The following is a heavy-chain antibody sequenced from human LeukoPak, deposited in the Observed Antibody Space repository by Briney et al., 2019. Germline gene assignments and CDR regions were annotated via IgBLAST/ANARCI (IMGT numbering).Heavy chain of an antibody. CDR1: GFTFSSYG. J-gene: IGHJ6*02. Sequence: GGSLRLSCAASGFTFSSYGMHWVRQAPGKGLEWVAVIWYDGSNKYYADSVKGRFTISRDNSKNTLYLQMNSLGAEDTAVYYCARASYGSESPGPFYYGVDVWGQGTTVTVSS. V-gene: IGHV3-33*01. CDR2: IWYDGSNK. CDR3: ARASYGSESPGPFYYGVDV. D-gene: IGHD3-10*01.